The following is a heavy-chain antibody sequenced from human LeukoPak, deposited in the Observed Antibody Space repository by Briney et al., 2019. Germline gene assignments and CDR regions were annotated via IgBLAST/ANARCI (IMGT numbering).Heavy chain of an antibody. J-gene: IGHJ5*02. Sequence: SETLSLTCTVSGGSISNYYWSWIRQPAGRGLEWIGRIHSSGSTNYNPSLKSRVTISVDTSKNQFSLKLSSVTAADTAVYYCARHFSVVVTAHPINWFDPWGQGTLVTVSS. V-gene: IGHV4-4*07. D-gene: IGHD2-21*02. CDR3: ARHFSVVVTAHPINWFDP. CDR2: IHSSGST. CDR1: GGSISNYY.